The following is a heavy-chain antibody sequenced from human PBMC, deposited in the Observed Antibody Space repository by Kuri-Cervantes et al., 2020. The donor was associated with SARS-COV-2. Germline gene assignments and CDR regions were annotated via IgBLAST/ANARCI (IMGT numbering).Heavy chain of an antibody. CDR2: ISGSGGST. CDR1: GFTFSSYA. Sequence: GESLKISCAASGFTFSSYAMGWVRQAPGKGLEWASAISGSGGSTYYADSVKGRFTISRNNSKNTLYLQMNSLRAEDTAVYYCAKSGSSSSSYVSRLDVWGKGTTVTVSS. D-gene: IGHD3-16*01. J-gene: IGHJ6*04. CDR3: AKSGSSSSSYVSRLDV. V-gene: IGHV3-23*01.